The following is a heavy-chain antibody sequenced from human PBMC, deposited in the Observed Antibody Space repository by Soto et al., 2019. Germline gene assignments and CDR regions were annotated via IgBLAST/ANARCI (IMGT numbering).Heavy chain of an antibody. D-gene: IGHD2-21*02. CDR3: ARVNVTLDF. V-gene: IGHV4-39*02. J-gene: IGHJ4*02. Sequence: QLHLEESGPGLVGPSETLSLTCAVSGGSINTYNLFWAWVRQPPGKGLEWIASIHYGGNAHYSPSLTTPATISRDTSTIRVSLDLTSVTAADTAVYYCARVNVTLDFWGQGTLVTVSS. CDR2: IHYGGNA. CDR1: GGSINTYNLF.